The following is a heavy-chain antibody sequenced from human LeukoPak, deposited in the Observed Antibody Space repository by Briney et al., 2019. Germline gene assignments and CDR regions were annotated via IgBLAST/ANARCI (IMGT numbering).Heavy chain of an antibody. CDR1: GGSISSYY. Sequence: PSETLSLTCTVSGGSISSYYWGWIRQPPGKGLEWIGSIYYSGNTYYNPSLKSRVTISVDTSKNQFSLKLSSVTAADTAVYYCARDILTGHRQPNWGQGTLVTVSS. J-gene: IGHJ4*02. CDR2: IYYSGNT. V-gene: IGHV4-39*07. CDR3: ARDILTGHRQPN. D-gene: IGHD3-9*01.